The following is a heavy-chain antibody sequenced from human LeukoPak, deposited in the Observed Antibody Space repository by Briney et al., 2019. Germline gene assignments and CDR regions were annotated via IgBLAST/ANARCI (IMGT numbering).Heavy chain of an antibody. Sequence: GGSLRLSCAASGFTFSNVWMSWVRQAPGKGLEWVGRIKSKTDGGTTDYAAPVKGRFAISRDDSKNTLNLQMNSLKTEDTAVYYCTPSIAVAGSLDYWGQGTLVTVSS. J-gene: IGHJ4*02. V-gene: IGHV3-15*01. D-gene: IGHD6-19*01. CDR2: IKSKTDGGTT. CDR3: TPSIAVAGSLDY. CDR1: GFTFSNVW.